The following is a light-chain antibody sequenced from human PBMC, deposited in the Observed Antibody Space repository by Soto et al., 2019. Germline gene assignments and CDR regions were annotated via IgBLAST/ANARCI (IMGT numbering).Light chain of an antibody. CDR1: QNVCNN. CDR3: QQCRNWPLT. V-gene: IGKV3-15*01. CDR2: DAS. Sequence: EIVMTQSPATLSVSPGEGATLSCKASQNVCNNLAWYQQRPGQPPRLLIYDASTRATGISARFSGSGYGTEFTLTISSLQSEDFAVYFCQQCRNWPLTFGGGTKVEI. J-gene: IGKJ4*01.